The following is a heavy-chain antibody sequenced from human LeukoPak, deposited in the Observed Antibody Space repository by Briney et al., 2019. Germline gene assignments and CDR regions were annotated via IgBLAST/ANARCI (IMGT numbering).Heavy chain of an antibody. CDR1: GGTFSSYA. CDR3: AGKADYDILTGSPRIVGLNYYYYYMDV. Sequence: SVKVSCKASGGTFSSYAISWVRQAPGQGLEWMGGIIPIFGTANYAQKFQGRVTITADESTSTAYMELSSLRSEDTAVYYCAGKADYDILTGSPRIVGLNYYYYYMDVWGKGTTVTISS. CDR2: IIPIFGTA. J-gene: IGHJ6*03. D-gene: IGHD3-9*01. V-gene: IGHV1-69*13.